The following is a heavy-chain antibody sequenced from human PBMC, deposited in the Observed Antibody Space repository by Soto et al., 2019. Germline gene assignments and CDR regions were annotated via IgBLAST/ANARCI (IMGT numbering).Heavy chain of an antibody. Sequence: GSLKLSFVSSGITFSRYWKHWVRQDPGKGLVWVSRINSDGSSTSYAESVKGRFTISRDNAKKTRYLQKNNLRSEDTAVYYCARERHYYDSSGPLDYWGQGTLVTVSS. CDR2: INSDGSST. V-gene: IGHV3-74*01. D-gene: IGHD3-22*01. CDR1: GITFSRYW. CDR3: ARERHYYDSSGPLDY. J-gene: IGHJ4*02.